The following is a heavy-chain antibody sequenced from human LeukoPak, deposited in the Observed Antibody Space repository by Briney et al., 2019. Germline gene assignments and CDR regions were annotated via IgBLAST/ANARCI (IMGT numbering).Heavy chain of an antibody. CDR2: ISAYNGDT. Sequence: ASVKVPCKASGYTFTSYGISWVRQAPGQGLEWMGWISAYNGDTNYAQKLQGRVTMTTDTSTSTAYMELRSLRSDDTAVYYCARDAAYYGSGSYGPFDYWAQGTLVTVSS. V-gene: IGHV1-18*01. J-gene: IGHJ4*02. D-gene: IGHD3-10*01. CDR3: ARDAAYYGSGSYGPFDY. CDR1: GYTFTSYG.